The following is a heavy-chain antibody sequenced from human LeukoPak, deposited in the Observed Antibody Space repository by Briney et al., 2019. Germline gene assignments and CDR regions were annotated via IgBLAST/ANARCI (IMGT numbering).Heavy chain of an antibody. D-gene: IGHD3-22*01. CDR3: ARVYDSSGYYYGSWDY. CDR1: GFTVSSNH. J-gene: IGHJ4*02. Sequence: GGSLRLSCAVSGFTVSSNHMSWVRQAPGKGLEWVSAISGSGGSTYYADSVKGRFTISRDNSKNTLYLQMNSLRAEDTAVYYCARVYDSSGYYYGSWDYWGQGTLVTVSS. CDR2: ISGSGGST. V-gene: IGHV3-23*01.